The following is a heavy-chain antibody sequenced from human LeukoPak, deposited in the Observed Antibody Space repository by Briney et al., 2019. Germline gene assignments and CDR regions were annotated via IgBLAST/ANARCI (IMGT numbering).Heavy chain of an antibody. J-gene: IGHJ4*02. CDR2: ISYDGSNK. CDR1: GFIFSSYA. D-gene: IGHD3-10*01. CDR3: ARAPKITMVRGVIFNYFDY. Sequence: GGSLRLSCAASGFIFSSYAMHWVRQAPGKGLEWVAVISYDGSNKYYADSVKGRFTISRDNSKNTLYLQMNSLRAEDTAVYYCARAPKITMVRGVIFNYFDYWGQGTLVTVSS. V-gene: IGHV3-30*04.